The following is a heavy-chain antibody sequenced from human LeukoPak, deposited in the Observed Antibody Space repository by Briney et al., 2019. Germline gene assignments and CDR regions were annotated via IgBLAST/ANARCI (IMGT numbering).Heavy chain of an antibody. CDR2: IYYSGST. Sequence: SETLSLTCTVSGGSISSSSYYWGWIRQPPGKGLEWIGSIYYSGSTYYNPSLKSRVTISVDTSKNQFSLKLSSVTAADTAVYYCARHQGGYSYGYNFDYWGQGTLVTVSS. J-gene: IGHJ4*02. D-gene: IGHD5-18*01. V-gene: IGHV4-39*01. CDR1: GGSISSSSYY. CDR3: ARHQGGYSYGYNFDY.